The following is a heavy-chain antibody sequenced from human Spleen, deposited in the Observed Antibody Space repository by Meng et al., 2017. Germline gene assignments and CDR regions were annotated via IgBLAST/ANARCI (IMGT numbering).Heavy chain of an antibody. CDR2: VDADGGAT. CDR3: VPRTTFYDY. J-gene: IGHJ4*02. D-gene: IGHD2/OR15-2a*01. CDR1: GFIFNTYG. V-gene: IGHV3-23*04. Sequence: EVQLVESGGGLVQPGGSLRLSCVAPGFIFNTYGMNWVRQAPGKGLEWVSTVDADGGATYYADSMKGRFTISRDNSKNTLYLQMNSLRVEDTAIYYCVPRTTFYDYWGQGTLVTVSS.